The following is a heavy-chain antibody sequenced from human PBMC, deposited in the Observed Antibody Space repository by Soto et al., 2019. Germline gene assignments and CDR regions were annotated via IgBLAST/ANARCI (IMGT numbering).Heavy chain of an antibody. CDR2: ISARGGTT. Sequence: EVQLLESGGDLVQPGGSLRLSCEASGFTFSNYAMSWVRQAPGKGLEWVTGISARGGTTYYVDSVKGPFTISRDNSKITLYLQMNALRAEDRAVYYCAKDRGFGAGHGMDVWGQGTTVTVSS. J-gene: IGHJ6*02. V-gene: IGHV3-23*01. CDR3: AKDRGFGAGHGMDV. D-gene: IGHD3-10*01. CDR1: GFTFSNYA.